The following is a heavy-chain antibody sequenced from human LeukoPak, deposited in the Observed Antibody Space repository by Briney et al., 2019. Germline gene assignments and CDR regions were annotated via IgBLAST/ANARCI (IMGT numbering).Heavy chain of an antibody. V-gene: IGHV4-34*01. J-gene: IGHJ6*03. CDR2: INHSGST. D-gene: IGHD3-10*01. CDR3: ARRFGERERGPYYYGSGTYYKPQYIYYYYLDV. CDR1: GGSFSGYY. Sequence: SETLSLTCAVYGGSFSGYYWSWIRQPPGKGLEWIGEINHSGSTNYNPSLKSRVTISVDTSKNQFSLRLSSVTAADTGVYYCARRFGERERGPYYYGSGTYYKPQYIYYYYLDVWGKGTTVTISS.